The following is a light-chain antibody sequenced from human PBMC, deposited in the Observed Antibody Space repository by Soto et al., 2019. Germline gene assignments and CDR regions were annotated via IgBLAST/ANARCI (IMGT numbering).Light chain of an antibody. CDR2: GVT. CDR3: SSFTSNRIYV. Sequence: QSALTQPTSVSCSPGQSITISCTGNHNDIGTYDYVSWYQQHPGRAPRLLIHGVTTRPSGISDRFSASKSGLTASLTISGLQPEDEADYYCSSFTSNRIYVFGPGTKVTVL. CDR1: HNDIGTYDY. V-gene: IGLV2-14*03. J-gene: IGLJ1*01.